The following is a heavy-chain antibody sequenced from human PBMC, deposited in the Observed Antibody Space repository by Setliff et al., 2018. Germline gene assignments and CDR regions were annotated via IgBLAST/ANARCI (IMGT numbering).Heavy chain of an antibody. CDR1: GFTFDDYG. CDR3: ARANYYDSSGYYESDY. D-gene: IGHD3-22*01. V-gene: IGHV3-20*04. J-gene: IGHJ4*02. CDR2: INWNGGST. Sequence: GGSLRLSCAASGFTFDDYGMSWVRQAPGKGLEWVSGINWNGGSTGYADSVKGRFTISRDNAKNSLYLQMNSLRAGDTALYYCARANYYDSSGYYESDYWGQGTLVTVSS.